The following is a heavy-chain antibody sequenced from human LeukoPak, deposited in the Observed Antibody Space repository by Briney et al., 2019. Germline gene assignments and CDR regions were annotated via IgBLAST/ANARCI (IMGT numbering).Heavy chain of an antibody. J-gene: IGHJ3*02. V-gene: IGHV3-23*01. CDR2: ISGSGGST. CDR1: GFTFSSYA. CDR3: AKDRWDLHGAFDI. Sequence: GGSLRLSCAVSGFTFSSYAMSWVRQAPGKGLEWVSAISGSGGSTYYADSVKGRFTISRDNSKNTLYLQMNSLRAEDTAVYYCAKDRWDLHGAFDIWGQGTMVSVSS. D-gene: IGHD1-26*01.